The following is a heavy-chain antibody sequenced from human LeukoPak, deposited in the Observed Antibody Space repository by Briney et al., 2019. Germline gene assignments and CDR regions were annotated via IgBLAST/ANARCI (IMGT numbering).Heavy chain of an antibody. V-gene: IGHV3-23*01. J-gene: IGHJ6*02. CDR1: GFTFSSYA. CDR3: AKDRQMVRGVIIISYYGMDV. CDR2: ISGSGGST. D-gene: IGHD3-10*01. Sequence: GGSLRLSCAASGFTFSSYAMSWVRQAPGKGLEWVSAISGSGGSTYYADSVKGRFTISRDNSKNTLYLQMNSLRAEDTAVYYCAKDRQMVRGVIIISYYGMDVWGQGTTVTVSS.